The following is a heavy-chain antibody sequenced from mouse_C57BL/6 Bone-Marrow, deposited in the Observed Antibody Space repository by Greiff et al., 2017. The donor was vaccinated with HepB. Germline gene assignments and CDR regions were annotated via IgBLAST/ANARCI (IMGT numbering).Heavy chain of an antibody. Sequence: EVQLQESGPGLVKPSQSLSLTCSVTGYSITSGYYWNWIRQFPGNKLEWMGYISYDGSNNYNPSLKNRISITRDTSKNQFFLKLNSVTTEDTATYYCARVHYYGSSYEDAMDYWGQGTSVTVSS. D-gene: IGHD1-1*01. J-gene: IGHJ4*01. CDR1: GYSITSGYY. CDR2: ISYDGSN. V-gene: IGHV3-6*01. CDR3: ARVHYYGSSYEDAMDY.